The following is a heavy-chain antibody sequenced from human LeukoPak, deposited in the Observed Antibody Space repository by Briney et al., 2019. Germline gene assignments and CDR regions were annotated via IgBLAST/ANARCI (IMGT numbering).Heavy chain of an antibody. J-gene: IGHJ4*02. Sequence: GGSLRLSCAASGFTFSDFWMSWVRQAPGKGLECVASTNEAGGDKLYVDSVKGRFTISRGNSKNSLSLQMNSLTAEDTAIYYCAIATTGRGAFGSWGQGTLVSVSS. CDR2: TNEAGGDK. V-gene: IGHV3-7*01. CDR3: AIATTGRGAFGS. D-gene: IGHD1-1*01. CDR1: GFTFSDFW.